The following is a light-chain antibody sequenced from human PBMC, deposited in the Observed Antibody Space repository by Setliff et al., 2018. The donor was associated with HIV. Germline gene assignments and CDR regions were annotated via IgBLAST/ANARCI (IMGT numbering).Light chain of an antibody. CDR3: NSFTNTSGRV. V-gene: IGLV2-14*01. J-gene: IGLJ1*01. Sequence: QSVLTQPPSASGSPGQSVTISCTGTSSDVGRYNFVSWYQQHPGKVPKLLISDVSNRPSGVSDRFSGSKSGNTASLTISGLRTEDEADYYCNSFTNTSGRVFGTGTKVTVL. CDR1: SSDVGRYNF. CDR2: DVS.